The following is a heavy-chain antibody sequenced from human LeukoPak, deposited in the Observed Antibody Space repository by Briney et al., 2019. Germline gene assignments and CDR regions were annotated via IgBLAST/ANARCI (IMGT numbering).Heavy chain of an antibody. Sequence: GSSVKVSCKASGCTFTSYAISWVRQAPGQGLEWMGRIIPIFGITNYAQKFQGRVTITADKSTSTAYMELSSLRSEDTAVYYCASDGGDLHTRGRPQGDYWGKGTRVTVSS. CDR2: IIPIFGIT. J-gene: IGHJ4*02. CDR3: ASDGGDLHTRGRPQGDY. V-gene: IGHV1-69*04. D-gene: IGHD2-21*02. CDR1: GCTFTSYA.